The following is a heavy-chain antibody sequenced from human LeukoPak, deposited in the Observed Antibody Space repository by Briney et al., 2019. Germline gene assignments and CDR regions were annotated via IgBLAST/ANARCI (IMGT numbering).Heavy chain of an antibody. CDR2: ISSSSSYI. J-gene: IGHJ6*03. CDR1: GFTFSSYS. CDR3: ARVGSWLMAAVYYYMDV. D-gene: IGHD6-13*01. V-gene: IGHV3-21*01. Sequence: GGSLRLSCAASGFTFSSYSMNWVRQAPGRGLEWVSSISSSSSYIYYADSVKGRFTISRDNAKNSLYLQMNSLRAEDTAVYYCARVGSWLMAAVYYYMDVWGKGTTVTVSS.